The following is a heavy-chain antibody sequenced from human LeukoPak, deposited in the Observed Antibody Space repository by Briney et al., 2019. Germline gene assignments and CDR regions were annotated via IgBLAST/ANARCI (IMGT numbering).Heavy chain of an antibody. CDR3: ARRGGYSSSWVDY. V-gene: IGHV4-59*08. CDR1: GGSISSYY. CDR2: IYYSGST. Sequence: SETLSLTCAVSGGSISSYYWSGIRQPPGKGLEWIGYIYYSGSTNYNPSLKSRVTISVDTSKNQFSLKLSSVTAADTAVYYCARRGGYSSSWVDYWGQGTLVTVSS. D-gene: IGHD6-13*01. J-gene: IGHJ4*02.